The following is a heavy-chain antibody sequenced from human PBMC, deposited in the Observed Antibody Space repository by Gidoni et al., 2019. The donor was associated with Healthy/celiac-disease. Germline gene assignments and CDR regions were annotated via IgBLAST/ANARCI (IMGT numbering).Heavy chain of an antibody. CDR1: GYTFTSYY. CDR2: INPSGGST. Sequence: QVQLVQSGAEVKKPGASVKVSCKASGYTFTSYYMHWVRQAPGQGLEWMGIINPSGGSTSYAQKFQGRVTMTRDTSTSTVYMELSSLRSEDTAVYYCARDVQEGRYYDSSGYSTPSGFDYWGQGTLVTVSS. D-gene: IGHD3-22*01. V-gene: IGHV1-46*01. J-gene: IGHJ4*02. CDR3: ARDVQEGRYYDSSGYSTPSGFDY.